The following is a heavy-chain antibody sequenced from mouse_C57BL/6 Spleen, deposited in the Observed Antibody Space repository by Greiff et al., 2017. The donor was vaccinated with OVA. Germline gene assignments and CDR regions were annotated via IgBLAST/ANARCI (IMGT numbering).Heavy chain of an antibody. CDR1: GYTFTSYW. Sequence: QVQLQQPGAELVRPGTSVKLSCKASGYTFTSYWMHWVKQRPGQGLEWIGVIDPSDSYTNYNQKFKGKATLTVDTSSSTAYMQLSSLTSEDSAVYYCARSYYYGSPAWFAYWGQGTLVTVSA. CDR2: IDPSDSYT. D-gene: IGHD1-1*01. J-gene: IGHJ3*01. V-gene: IGHV1-59*01. CDR3: ARSYYYGSPAWFAY.